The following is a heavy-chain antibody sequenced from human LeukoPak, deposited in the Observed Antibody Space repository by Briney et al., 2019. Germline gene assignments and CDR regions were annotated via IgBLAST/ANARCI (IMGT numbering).Heavy chain of an antibody. CDR1: GFTFSSYS. V-gene: IGHV3-21*01. Sequence: PGGSLRLSCAASGFTFSSYSMNWVRQAPGEGLEWVSSISSSSSYIYYADSVKGRFTISRDNAKNSLYLQMNSLRAEDTAVYYCARDREVNTMIVVVRILDYWGQGTLVTVSS. CDR3: ARDREVNTMIVVVRILDY. D-gene: IGHD3-22*01. CDR2: ISSSSSYI. J-gene: IGHJ4*02.